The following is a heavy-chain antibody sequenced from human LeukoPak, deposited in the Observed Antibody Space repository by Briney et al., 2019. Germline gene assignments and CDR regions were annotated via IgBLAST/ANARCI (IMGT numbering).Heavy chain of an antibody. D-gene: IGHD3-22*01. Sequence: SETLSLTFTVSGGSIIGSTSYWGWISQPPGKGLDWIGIINYSGSTYYNPSLRSRVTISVDTSKNQFSLKLNSVTASDTAVYYCARGYDYWGQGTLVTVSS. CDR2: INYSGST. CDR3: ARGYDY. J-gene: IGHJ4*02. V-gene: IGHV4-39*01. CDR1: GGSIIGSTSY.